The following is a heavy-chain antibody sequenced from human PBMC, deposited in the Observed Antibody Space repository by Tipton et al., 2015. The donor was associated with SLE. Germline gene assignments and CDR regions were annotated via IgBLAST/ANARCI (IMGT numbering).Heavy chain of an antibody. D-gene: IGHD6-13*01. CDR1: GYRFSSYW. CDR2: IDPSDSYT. J-gene: IGHJ3*02. V-gene: IGHV5-10-1*01. Sequence: QLVQSGAEMKKPGESLRISCKGSGYRFSSYWISWVRQMPGKGLEWMGRIDPSDSYTNYSPSFQGHVTISADKSISTAYLQWSSLKASDTAMYYCARLDGSSWYEGGAFDIWGQGTMVTVSS. CDR3: ARLDGSSWYEGGAFDI.